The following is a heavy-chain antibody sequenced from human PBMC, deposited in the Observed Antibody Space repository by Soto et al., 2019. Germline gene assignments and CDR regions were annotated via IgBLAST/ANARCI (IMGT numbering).Heavy chain of an antibody. CDR1: GFTFSAYW. CDR2: ISDDGSTA. J-gene: IGHJ1*01. Sequence: ESLKISCAVSGFTFSAYWMHWVRQVPGKGLTWVSRISDDGSTATYADSVKGRFVISRDNAKNSLYLEMNTLRVDDSGLYYCARGPRVSSTGTGAHWGPGTLVPVSS. V-gene: IGHV3-74*01. D-gene: IGHD1-1*01. CDR3: ARGPRVSSTGTGAH.